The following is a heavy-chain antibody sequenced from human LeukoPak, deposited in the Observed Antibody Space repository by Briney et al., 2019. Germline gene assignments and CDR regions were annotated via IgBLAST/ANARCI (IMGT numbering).Heavy chain of an antibody. CDR2: ISGSGGST. V-gene: IGHV3-23*01. J-gene: IGHJ4*02. D-gene: IGHD3-22*01. Sequence: GGSLRLSCAASGFTFSSYAMSWVRQAPGKGLEWVSAISGSGGSTYYADSVKGRFTISRDNSKNTLYLQMNSLRAEDTAVYYCAKDMGYYYDSSENLYYWGQGTLVTVSS. CDR1: GFTFSSYA. CDR3: AKDMGYYYDSSENLYY.